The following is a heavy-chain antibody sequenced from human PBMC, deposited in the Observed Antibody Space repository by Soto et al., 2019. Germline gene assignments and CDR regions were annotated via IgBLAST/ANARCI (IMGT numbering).Heavy chain of an antibody. CDR2: INAYNGNT. Sequence: ASVKVSCKASGYTFTSYGISWVRQAPGQGLEWMGWINAYNGNTNYAQKLQGRVTMTTDTSTSTVYMELRSLRSDDTAVYYCARILGSSGWYDYWGQGTLVTVSS. J-gene: IGHJ4*02. CDR1: GYTFTSYG. CDR3: ARILGSSGWYDY. V-gene: IGHV1-18*01. D-gene: IGHD6-19*01.